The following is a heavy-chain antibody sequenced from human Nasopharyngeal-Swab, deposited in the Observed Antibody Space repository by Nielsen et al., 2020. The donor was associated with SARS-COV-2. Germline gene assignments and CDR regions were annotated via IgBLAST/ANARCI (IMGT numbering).Heavy chain of an antibody. J-gene: IGHJ6*03. D-gene: IGHD2-2*01. CDR1: GFTFENYA. V-gene: IGHV3-9*01. CDR2: VSWNSGTL. Sequence: LKISWVASGFTFENYAMHWVRQSPGKGLEWVSGVSWNSGTLTYADSVKGRITISRDNAKNSLYLQMNSLRSEDTAFYDCAKANLGYCSSASCYPYFYYMDVWGKGTTLTVSS. CDR3: AKANLGYCSSASCYPYFYYMDV.